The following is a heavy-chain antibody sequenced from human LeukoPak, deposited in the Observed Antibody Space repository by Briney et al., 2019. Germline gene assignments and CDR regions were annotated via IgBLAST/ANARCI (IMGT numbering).Heavy chain of an antibody. CDR1: GGSFSGYY. CDR3: ARARMYYDFWSGPEWTYYFDY. Sequence: SETLSLTCAVYGGSFSGYYWSRIRQPPGKGLEWIGEINHSGSTNYNPSLKSRVTISVDTSKNQFSLKLSSVTAADTAVYYCARARMYYDFWSGPEWTYYFDYWGQGTLVTVSS. CDR2: INHSGST. V-gene: IGHV4-34*01. D-gene: IGHD3-3*01. J-gene: IGHJ4*02.